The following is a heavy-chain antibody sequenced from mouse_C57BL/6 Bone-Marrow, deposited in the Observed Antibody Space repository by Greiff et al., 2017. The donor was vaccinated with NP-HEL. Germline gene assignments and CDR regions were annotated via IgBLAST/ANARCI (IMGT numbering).Heavy chain of an antibody. CDR3: ARYGYYGSSYFDY. V-gene: IGHV1-78*01. D-gene: IGHD1-1*01. CDR1: GYTFSDHT. CDR2: IYPRDGST. J-gene: IGHJ2*01. Sequence: QVQLKESDAELVKPGASVKISCKVSGYTFSDHTIHWMKQRPEQGLEWIGYIYPRDGSTKYNEKFKGKATLTADTSSSPAYIPLNSLTSEDSAVYFCARYGYYGSSYFDYWGQGTTLTVSS.